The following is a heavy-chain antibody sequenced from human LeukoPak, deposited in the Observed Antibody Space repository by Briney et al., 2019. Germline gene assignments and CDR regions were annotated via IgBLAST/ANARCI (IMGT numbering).Heavy chain of an antibody. CDR2: INTYTRNP. V-gene: IGHV7-4-1*02. Sequence: ASVKVSCKASGYTFTGYYMHWVRQAPGQGFEWMGFINTYTRNPTYAQGFTGRFVFSLDTSVSTAYLQISSLKAEDTAVYYCARQVGTASSHDFGHWGHGTLVTVSS. CDR3: ARQVGTASSHDFGH. CDR1: GYTFTGYY. J-gene: IGHJ4*01. D-gene: IGHD1-26*01.